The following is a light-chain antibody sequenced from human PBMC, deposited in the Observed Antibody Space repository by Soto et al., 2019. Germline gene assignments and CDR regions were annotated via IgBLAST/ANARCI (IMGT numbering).Light chain of an antibody. J-gene: IGLJ1*01. CDR3: SSYTTSSTLLYV. Sequence: QSALTQPPSASGSPGQSVTISCIGTSSDIGAYDYVSWYQQHPGKAPKLLIHEVNKRPSGVPDRFSGSKSGNTASLTVSGLQADDEADYFCSSYTTSSTLLYVFGTGTKLTVL. CDR2: EVN. V-gene: IGLV2-8*01. CDR1: SSDIGAYDY.